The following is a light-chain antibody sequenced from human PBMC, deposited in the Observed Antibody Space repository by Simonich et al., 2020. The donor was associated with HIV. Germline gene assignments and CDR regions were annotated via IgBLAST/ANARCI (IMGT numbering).Light chain of an antibody. CDR2: DAS. V-gene: IGKV1-33*01. Sequence: DIQMTQSPSSLSASVGDRGTITCQTSQDISKYLNWYQQKPGKAPKLLIYDASNLETGVPSRFSGSGSGTDFTFTISSLQPEDIATYYCQQYFSTPPLTFGRGTKVEIK. CDR1: QDISKY. J-gene: IGKJ1*01. CDR3: QQYFSTPPLT.